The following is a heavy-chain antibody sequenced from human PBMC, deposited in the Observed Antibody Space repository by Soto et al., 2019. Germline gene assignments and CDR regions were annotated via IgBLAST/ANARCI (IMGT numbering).Heavy chain of an antibody. D-gene: IGHD6-13*01. Sequence: GGSLRLSCAASGFTFSSYAMSWVRQAPGKGLEWVSAISGSGGSTYYADSVKGRFTISRDNSKNTLYLKMNSLRAEDTAVYYCAKDLVLSLEQLAPDEFDYWGQGTLVTVSS. CDR2: ISGSGGST. CDR1: GFTFSSYA. CDR3: AKDLVLSLEQLAPDEFDY. V-gene: IGHV3-23*01. J-gene: IGHJ4*02.